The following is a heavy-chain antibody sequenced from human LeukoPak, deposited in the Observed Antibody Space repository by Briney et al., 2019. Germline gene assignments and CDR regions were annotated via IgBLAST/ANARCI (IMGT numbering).Heavy chain of an antibody. J-gene: IGHJ4*02. CDR3: VRAGCSGGSCYSDY. Sequence: SETLSLTCTVSGGSISSSSYYWGWIRQPPGKGLEWIGSIYYSGSTYYNPSLKSRVTISVDTSKNQFSLKLSSVTAADTAVYYCVRAGCSGGSCYSDYWGQGTLVTVSS. CDR1: GGSISSSSYY. V-gene: IGHV4-39*07. CDR2: IYYSGST. D-gene: IGHD2-15*01.